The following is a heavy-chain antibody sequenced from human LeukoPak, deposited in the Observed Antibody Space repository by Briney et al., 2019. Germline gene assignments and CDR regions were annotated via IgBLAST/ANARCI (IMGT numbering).Heavy chain of an antibody. CDR2: ISFDGSKK. CDR3: VRSRATSGGYYFAY. CDR1: GFTFSNYA. Sequence: GRSLRLSCAASGFTFSNYAMHWVRQAPGKGLEWVAVISFDGSKKYYADSVKGQITISRDNSKSTLYLQMNSLRAEDTALYYCVRSRATSGGYYFAYWGQGALVTVSS. J-gene: IGHJ4*02. D-gene: IGHD3-16*01. V-gene: IGHV3-30*04.